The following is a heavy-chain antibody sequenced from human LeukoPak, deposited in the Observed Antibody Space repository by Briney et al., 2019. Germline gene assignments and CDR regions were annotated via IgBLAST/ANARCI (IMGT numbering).Heavy chain of an antibody. Sequence: GGSLRLSYAASGFSFSTYSMNWVRQAPGKGLEWVSYISSRSNNIYYTDSVKGRFIISRDNAKKSLFLQMNSLRAEDTAVYYCARDPGDDNYYYYMDVWGKGTTVTVSS. V-gene: IGHV3-48*04. J-gene: IGHJ6*03. CDR1: GFSFSTYS. D-gene: IGHD7-27*01. CDR3: ARDPGDDNYYYYMDV. CDR2: ISSRSNNI.